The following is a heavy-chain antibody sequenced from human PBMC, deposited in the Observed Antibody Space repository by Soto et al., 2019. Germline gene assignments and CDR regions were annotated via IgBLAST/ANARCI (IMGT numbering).Heavy chain of an antibody. J-gene: IGHJ3*02. CDR2: ISRSSSTI. CDR1: GFSFKTYS. V-gene: IGHV3-48*02. D-gene: IGHD3-22*01. CDR3: ARDPGYYDSSGYYYKAFDI. Sequence: GGSLRLSCAASGFSFKTYSINFFRHSAFKWLEWVSYISRSSSTISYADSVKGRFTISRDNAKNSLYLQMNSLRDEDTAVYYCARDPGYYDSSGYYYKAFDIWGQGTMVTVSS.